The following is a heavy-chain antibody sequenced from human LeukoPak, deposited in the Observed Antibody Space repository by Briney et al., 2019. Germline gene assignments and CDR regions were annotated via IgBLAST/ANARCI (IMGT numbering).Heavy chain of an antibody. Sequence: GGSLRLSCAASGFTVSSNYMSWVCQAPGKGLEWVSVLFSGGSTYYADSVKGRFTISRDNSKNTLYLQMNSRRAEDTAVYYCATRHSYGSGSFDYWGRGTLVTVSS. D-gene: IGHD3-10*01. CDR1: GFTVSSNY. V-gene: IGHV3-53*01. CDR2: LFSGGST. CDR3: ATRHSYGSGSFDY. J-gene: IGHJ4*02.